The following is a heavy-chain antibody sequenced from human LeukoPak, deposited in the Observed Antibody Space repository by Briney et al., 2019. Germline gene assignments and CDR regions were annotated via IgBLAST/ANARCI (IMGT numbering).Heavy chain of an antibody. D-gene: IGHD3-10*01. J-gene: IGHJ6*03. CDR3: ARSGHYYYYMDV. Sequence: PSDTLALTCAVSGYSISRSNWWGWIRQPPGEGLEWIGYIYYSGSTNYNPSLKSRVTISVDTSKNQFSLKLSSVTAADTAVYYCARSGHYYYYMDVWGKGTTVTVSS. V-gene: IGHV4-28*01. CDR1: GYSISRSNW. CDR2: IYYSGST.